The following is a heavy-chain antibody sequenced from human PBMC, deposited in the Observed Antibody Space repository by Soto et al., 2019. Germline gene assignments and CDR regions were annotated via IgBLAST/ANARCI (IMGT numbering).Heavy chain of an antibody. J-gene: IGHJ6*02. V-gene: IGHV1-69*01. CDR2: IIPSFGTA. CDR3: ARDGNRIAAAATVLYYYYGMDV. CDR1: GGTFSSYA. D-gene: IGHD6-13*01. Sequence: QVQLVQSGAEVKKPGSSVKVSCKASGGTFSSYAISWVRPAPGQGLEWMGGIIPSFGTANYAQKFKCRVTITADESTSTAYMELSSLRSEDTAVYYCARDGNRIAAAATVLYYYYGMDVWGQGTTVTVSS.